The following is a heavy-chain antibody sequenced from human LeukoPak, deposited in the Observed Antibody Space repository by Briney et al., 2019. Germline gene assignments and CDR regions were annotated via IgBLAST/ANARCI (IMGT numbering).Heavy chain of an antibody. CDR3: AKDRADYGDYADFDY. CDR2: ISYDGSNK. J-gene: IGHJ4*02. Sequence: GRSLRLSCAASGFTFSSYGMHWVRQAPGKGLEWVAVISYDGSNKYYADSVKGRFTISRDNSKNTLYLQMNSLRAEDTAVYYCAKDRADYGDYADFDYWGQGTLVTVSS. CDR1: GFTFSSYG. D-gene: IGHD4-17*01. V-gene: IGHV3-30*18.